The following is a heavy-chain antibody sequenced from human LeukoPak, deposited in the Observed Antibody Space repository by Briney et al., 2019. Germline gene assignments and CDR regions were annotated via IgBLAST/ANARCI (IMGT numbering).Heavy chain of an antibody. CDR2: ISGSGGST. CDR1: GFTFSSYA. CDR3: ARDYYDSSGYVPTFDY. J-gene: IGHJ4*02. Sequence: GGSLRLSCAASGFTFSSYAMSWVRQAPGKGLEWVSAISGSGGSTYYADSVKGRFTISRDNSKNTLYLQMNSLRAEDTAVYYCARDYYDSSGYVPTFDYWGQGTLVTVSS. D-gene: IGHD3-22*01. V-gene: IGHV3-23*01.